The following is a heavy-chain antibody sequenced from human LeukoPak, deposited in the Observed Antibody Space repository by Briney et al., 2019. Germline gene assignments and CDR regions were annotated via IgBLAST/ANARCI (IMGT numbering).Heavy chain of an antibody. J-gene: IGHJ5*02. CDR2: ISWDGGST. V-gene: IGHV3-43D*03. Sequence: QPGGSLRLSCAASGFTFDDYAMHWVRQAPGKGLEWVSLISWDGGSTYYADSVKGRFTISRDNSKNSLYLQMNSLRAEDTALYYCAKGMGSSWYNWFDPWGQGTLVTVSS. CDR1: GFTFDDYA. D-gene: IGHD6-13*01. CDR3: AKGMGSSWYNWFDP.